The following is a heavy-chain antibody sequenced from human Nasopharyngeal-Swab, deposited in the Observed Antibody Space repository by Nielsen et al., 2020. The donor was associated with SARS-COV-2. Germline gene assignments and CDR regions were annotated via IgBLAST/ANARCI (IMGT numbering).Heavy chain of an antibody. CDR3: ARVAPLSTMVRGVHYGMDV. D-gene: IGHD3-10*01. V-gene: IGHV4-61*01. J-gene: IGHJ6*02. CDR1: GGSISSGSYY. CDR2: IYYSGST. Sequence: SETLSRNCTVSGGSISSGSYYWSWIRQPPGKGLEWIGYIYYSGSTNYNPSLKSRVTISVDTSKNQFSLKLSSVTAADTAVYYCARVAPLSTMVRGVHYGMDVWGQGTTVTVSS.